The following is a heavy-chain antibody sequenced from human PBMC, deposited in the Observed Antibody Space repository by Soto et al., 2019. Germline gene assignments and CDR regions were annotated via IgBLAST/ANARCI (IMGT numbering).Heavy chain of an antibody. D-gene: IGHD6-6*01. V-gene: IGHV1-46*01. J-gene: IGHJ6*02. CDR2: INPSGGST. Sequence: ASVKVSCKASGYTFTSYYMHWVRQAPGQGLEWMGIINPSGGSTSYAQKFQGRVTMTRDTSTSTVYMELSSLRSEDTAVYYCARVLTRGNSSSSDYYGMDVWGQGTTVTVSS. CDR1: GYTFTSYY. CDR3: ARVLTRGNSSSSDYYGMDV.